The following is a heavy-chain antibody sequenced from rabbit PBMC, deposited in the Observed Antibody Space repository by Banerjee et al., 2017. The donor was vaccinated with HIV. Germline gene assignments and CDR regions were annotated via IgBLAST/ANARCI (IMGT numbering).Heavy chain of an antibody. CDR1: GFSFSSSYY. CDR3: ARDLADSSGYSFNL. Sequence: QSLEESGGDLVTPGASLTLTCTASGFSFSSSYYMCWVRQAPGKGLEWIGCIYTGSDGSAYYASWAKGRFTISKTSSTTVTLQMTSLTAADTATYFCARDLADSSGYSFNLWGQGTLVTVS. J-gene: IGHJ4*01. V-gene: IGHV1S40*01. D-gene: IGHD1-1*01. CDR2: IYTGSDGSA.